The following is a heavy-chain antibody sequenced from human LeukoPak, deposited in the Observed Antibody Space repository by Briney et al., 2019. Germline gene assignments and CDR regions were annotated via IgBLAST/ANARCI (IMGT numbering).Heavy chain of an antibody. CDR1: GFTFSSYA. J-gene: IGHJ4*02. D-gene: IGHD3-3*01. CDR3: ARDLVLRFLEWSNFDY. CDR2: ISYDGSNK. V-gene: IGHV3-30*04. Sequence: GGSLRLSCAASGFTFSSYAMHWVRQAPGKGLEWVAVISYDGSNKYYADSVKGRFTISRDNSKNTLYLQMNSLRAEDTAVYYCARDLVLRFLEWSNFDYWGQGTLVTVSS.